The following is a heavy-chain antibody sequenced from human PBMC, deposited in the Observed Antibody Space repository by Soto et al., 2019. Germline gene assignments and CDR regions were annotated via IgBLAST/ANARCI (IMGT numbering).Heavy chain of an antibody. V-gene: IGHV4-38-2*01. D-gene: IGHD1-26*01. CDR2: IYHSGST. Sequence: SETLSLTCAVSGYSISSGYYWGWIRQPPGKGLEWIGSIYHSGSTYYNPSLKSRVTISVDTSKNQFSLKLSSVTAADTAVYYCARVGLAGSYRPIDYWGQGTLVTVSS. CDR1: GYSISSGYY. J-gene: IGHJ4*02. CDR3: ARVGLAGSYRPIDY.